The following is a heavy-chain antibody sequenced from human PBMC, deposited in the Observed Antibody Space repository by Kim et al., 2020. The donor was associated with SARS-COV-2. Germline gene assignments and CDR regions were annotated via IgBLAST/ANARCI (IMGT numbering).Heavy chain of an antibody. J-gene: IGHJ4*02. D-gene: IGHD3-16*01. CDR2: IGGSGSDI. CDR1: GFTFSDFA. V-gene: IGHV3-11*01. Sequence: GGSLRLSCAASGFTFSDFAMSWIRQAPGKGLEWLSYIGGSGSDIYYADSVKGRFTISRDNSKNSLYLQMNSLRVEDTAVYYCARGSLGGGDYWGQGTLVTVSS. CDR3: ARGSLGGGDY.